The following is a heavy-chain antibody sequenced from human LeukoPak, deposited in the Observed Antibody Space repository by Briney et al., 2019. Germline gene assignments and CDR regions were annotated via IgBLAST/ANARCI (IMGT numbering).Heavy chain of an antibody. J-gene: IGHJ5*02. V-gene: IGHV4-39*01. CDR3: ATQPRSPYTGYDP. CDR1: GGSISTTTYD. D-gene: IGHD5-12*01. Sequence: SETLSLTCTVAGGSISTTTYDWGWIRQLPGKGLEWVGSIYYSGSTYYNPSLKSRVTISVDTSKNQFSLKLTSVTAADTAVYYCATQPRSPYTGYDPWDQGTLVTVSS. CDR2: IYYSGST.